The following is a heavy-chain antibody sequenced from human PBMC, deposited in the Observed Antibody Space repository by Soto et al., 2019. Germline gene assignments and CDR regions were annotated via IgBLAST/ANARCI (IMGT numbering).Heavy chain of an antibody. J-gene: IGHJ6*01. CDR3: AKDRSVPAAIPEYDYSYGMEV. Sequence: GGSLRLSCASSGFTFSSYAMSCVRHAPGKWLEWVSAISGSGGSTYYADSVKGRFTISRDNSKNTLYLQMNSLRAEDTAVYYCAKDRSVPAAIPEYDYSYGMEVWGQGTTVNVS. CDR1: GFTFSSYA. D-gene: IGHD2-2*02. CDR2: ISGSGGST. V-gene: IGHV3-23*01.